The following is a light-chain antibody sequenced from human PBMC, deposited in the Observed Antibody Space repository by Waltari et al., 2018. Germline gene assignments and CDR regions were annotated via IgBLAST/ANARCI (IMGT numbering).Light chain of an antibody. CDR1: QSVLSSFNNKNY. CDR2: WAS. Sequence: DIVMTQSPDSLAVSLGERATINCKSSQSVLSSFNNKNYLAGFQQKPGHPPKLIINWASTRQAGVPDRFSGSGSETDFTLAISGLQGEDVAVYYCQQYYTAPLTFGGGTMVEIK. CDR3: QQYYTAPLT. J-gene: IGKJ4*01. V-gene: IGKV4-1*01.